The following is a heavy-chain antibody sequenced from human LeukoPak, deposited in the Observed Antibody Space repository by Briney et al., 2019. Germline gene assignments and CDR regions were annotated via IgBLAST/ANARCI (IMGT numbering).Heavy chain of an antibody. CDR2: IKQDGSEK. CDR1: GFTFTKYW. Sequence: SGGSLRLSCAASGFTFTKYWMTWVRQAPGKGLEWVANIKQDGSEKFYVDSVKGRFTISRDNAKNSLDLQINSLGAEDTAVYYCARGLDCRSTSCYLDNWGKGTLVTVSS. J-gene: IGHJ4*02. V-gene: IGHV3-7*01. D-gene: IGHD2-2*01. CDR3: ARGLDCRSTSCYLDN.